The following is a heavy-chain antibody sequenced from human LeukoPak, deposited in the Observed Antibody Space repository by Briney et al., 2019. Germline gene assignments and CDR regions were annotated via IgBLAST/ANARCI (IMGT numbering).Heavy chain of an antibody. J-gene: IGHJ6*03. CDR3: ARDHTAMATGYYYYYYMDV. CDR1: GYTFTGYY. V-gene: IGHV1-2*02. CDR2: INPNSGGT. Sequence: ASVKVSCKASGYTFTGYYMHCVRQAPGQGLEWMGWINPNSGGTNYAQKFQGRVTMTRDTSISTAYMELSRLRSDDTAVYYCARDHTAMATGYYYYYYMDVWGKGTTVTVSS. D-gene: IGHD5-18*01.